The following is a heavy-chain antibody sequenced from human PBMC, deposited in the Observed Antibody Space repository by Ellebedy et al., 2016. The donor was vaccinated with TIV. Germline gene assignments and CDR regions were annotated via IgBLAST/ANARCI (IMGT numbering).Heavy chain of an antibody. CDR3: AGGTHYNYGWDV. J-gene: IGHJ6*02. CDR2: IHHTGST. CDR1: DGSVSNRGYY. V-gene: IGHV4-61*03. Sequence: GSLRLXXSVSDGSVSNRGYYWAWLRQSPGKGLEWIGHIHHTGSTDYNPSLKSRSTISVDTSKNHFSLIVTSVTAADTAVYFCAGGTHYNYGWDVWGQGTTVTVSS.